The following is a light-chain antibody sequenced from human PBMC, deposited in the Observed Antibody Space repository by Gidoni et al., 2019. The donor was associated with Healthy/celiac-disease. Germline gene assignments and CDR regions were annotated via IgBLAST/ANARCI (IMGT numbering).Light chain of an antibody. CDR3: SSYTSSSTLVYV. CDR1: SSDVGGYNY. Sequence: QSALTQPASVSGSPGQSITIYCTGTSSDVGGYNYVSWYQQHPGKAPKLMIYEVSNRPSGVSNRFSGSKSGNTASLTISGLQAEDEADYYCSSYTSSSTLVYVFGTGTKVXVX. CDR2: EVS. J-gene: IGLJ1*01. V-gene: IGLV2-14*01.